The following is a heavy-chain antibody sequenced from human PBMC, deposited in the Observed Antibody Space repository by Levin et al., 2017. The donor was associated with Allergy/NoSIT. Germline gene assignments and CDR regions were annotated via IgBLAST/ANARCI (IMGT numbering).Heavy chain of an antibody. Sequence: SETLSLTCTVSGDAVSGDSVTTYYWTWIRQPAGKGLEWIGRIFASGNVNYNPTLWSRITMSVDASKNQFSLRLRSVTAADSAVYVCTRFPEIGYFDPQFYYGMDVWGQGITVTVSS. CDR2: IFASGNV. V-gene: IGHV4-4*07. CDR1: GDSVTTYY. J-gene: IGHJ6*02. D-gene: IGHD3-9*01. CDR3: TRFPEIGYFDPQFYYGMDV.